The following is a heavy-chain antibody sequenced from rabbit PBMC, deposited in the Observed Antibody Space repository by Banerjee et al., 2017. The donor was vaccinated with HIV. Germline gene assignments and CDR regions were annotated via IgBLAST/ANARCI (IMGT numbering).Heavy chain of an antibody. J-gene: IGHJ4*01. V-gene: IGHV1S45*01. CDR3: ARDYGWLDFNL. CDR1: GFSFSNKAV. Sequence: QEQLVESGGGLVKPEGSLKLSCTASGFSFSNKAVMCWVRQAPGKGLEWIACIYAAGSGDTDYANWATGRFTISKTSSTTVTLQMTSLTAADTATYFCARDYGWLDFNLWGPGTLVTVS. CDR2: IYAAGSGDT. D-gene: IGHD4-1*01.